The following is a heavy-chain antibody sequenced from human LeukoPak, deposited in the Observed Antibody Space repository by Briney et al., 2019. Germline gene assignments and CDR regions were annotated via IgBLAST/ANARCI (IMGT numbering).Heavy chain of an antibody. CDR1: GYTFTDYY. CDR3: ARDRLAAAGTGG. CDR2: INPDSGGT. Sequence: ASVKVSCTASGYTFTDYYIHWVRQAPGQGLEWMGWINPDSGGTKYAQKFQGRVTMTRDTSISTAYMVLSTLRSDDTAVYYCARDRLAAAGTGGWGQGTLVIVSS. V-gene: IGHV1-2*02. J-gene: IGHJ4*02. D-gene: IGHD6-13*01.